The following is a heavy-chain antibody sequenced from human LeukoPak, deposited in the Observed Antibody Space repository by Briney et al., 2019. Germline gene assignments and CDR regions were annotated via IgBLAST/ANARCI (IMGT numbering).Heavy chain of an antibody. V-gene: IGHV3-48*01. CDR1: EFSFSSYS. CDR2: ISHGSHTI. Sequence: GGSLRLSCLASEFSFSSYSMNWVRKAPGKGLEWISYISHGSHTIYYADSVKGRFTISRDNVKNSLYLQMNSLRAEDTAVYYCARAGLGAAADVWGQGTLVTVSS. D-gene: IGHD6-13*01. J-gene: IGHJ4*02. CDR3: ARAGLGAAADV.